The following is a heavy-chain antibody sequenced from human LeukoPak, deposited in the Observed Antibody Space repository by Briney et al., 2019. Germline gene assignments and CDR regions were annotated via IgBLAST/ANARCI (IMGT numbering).Heavy chain of an antibody. Sequence: PGGSLRLSCAASGFTVSSYAMSWVRQAPGKGLEWVSAISGSGGSTYYADSVKGRFTISTDNSKNTLYLQMNSLRDEDTAVYYCAKDRNSGSLPYYFDYWGQGTLVTVSS. V-gene: IGHV3-23*01. CDR1: GFTVSSYA. D-gene: IGHD1-26*01. CDR3: AKDRNSGSLPYYFDY. J-gene: IGHJ4*02. CDR2: ISGSGGST.